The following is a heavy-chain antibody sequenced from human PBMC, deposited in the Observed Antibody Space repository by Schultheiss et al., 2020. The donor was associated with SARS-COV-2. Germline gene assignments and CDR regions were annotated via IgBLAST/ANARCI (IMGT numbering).Heavy chain of an antibody. CDR3: AKHGYNWRIDY. J-gene: IGHJ4*02. CDR2: IYGGGNT. V-gene: IGHV3-66*01. CDR1: GLTVSSNY. D-gene: IGHD5-24*01. Sequence: GGSLRLSCASSGLTVSSNYMSWVRQAPGKGLEWVSVIYGGGNTYYADSVKGRFTISRDNSKNTLYLQLNSLRVEDTAVYYCAKHGYNWRIDYWGQGTLVTVSS.